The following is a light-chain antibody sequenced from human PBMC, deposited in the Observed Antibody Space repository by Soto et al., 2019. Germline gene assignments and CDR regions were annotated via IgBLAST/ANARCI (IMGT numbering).Light chain of an antibody. Sequence: EIVMTQSPATLSVSPWERATLSCRASQSVAGNLAWYQQKPGQAPRLLMYGASTRATGIPARFSGSGSGTEFTLTISSLQSEDFGVYYCQQYNNRPLTFGGGTKVEIK. CDR2: GAS. CDR1: QSVAGN. J-gene: IGKJ4*01. V-gene: IGKV3-15*01. CDR3: QQYNNRPLT.